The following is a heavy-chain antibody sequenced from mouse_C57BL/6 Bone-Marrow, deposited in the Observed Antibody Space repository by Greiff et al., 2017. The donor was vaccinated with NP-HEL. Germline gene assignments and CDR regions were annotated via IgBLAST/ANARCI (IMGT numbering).Heavy chain of an antibody. V-gene: IGHV1-39*01. CDR2: INPNNGTT. D-gene: IGHD2-10*01. CDR3: AREPPYRRTWFAY. J-gene: IGHJ3*01. CDR1: GYSFTDYN. Sequence: EVQGVESGPELVKPGASVKISCKASGYSFTDYNMNWVKQSTGKSLEWIGVINPNNGTTSYNQKFKGKATLTVDQSSSTAYMQLNSLTSEDSAVYYCAREPPYRRTWFAYWGQGTLVTVAA.